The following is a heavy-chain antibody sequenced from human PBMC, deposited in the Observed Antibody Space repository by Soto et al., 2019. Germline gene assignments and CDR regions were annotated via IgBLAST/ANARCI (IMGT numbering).Heavy chain of an antibody. CDR1: GFIFRSYG. Sequence: GGSLRLSCAASGFIFRSYGMHWVRQAPDKGLERVAAISYDRSNKFYVDPEKGRFTISRDNSKNTVDLQMNSLRVEDTAVFYCAKDTDYHDSSGYYTFDYWGQGTLFTVSS. D-gene: IGHD3-22*01. CDR2: ISYDRSNK. J-gene: IGHJ4*02. CDR3: AKDTDYHDSSGYYTFDY. V-gene: IGHV3-30*18.